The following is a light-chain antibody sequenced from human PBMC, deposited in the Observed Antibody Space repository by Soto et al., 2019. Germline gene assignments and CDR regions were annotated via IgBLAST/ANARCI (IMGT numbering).Light chain of an antibody. J-gene: IGLJ1*01. Sequence: QSVLTEPASVSGSPGQSLTISCTGTSSDVGSHNVVSWYQHHPGKAPKLIIYEATKWPSGVSTRFSGSKSGNTASLTISGLQAEDEADYYCCSFAGTNTFVFGTGTKVTVL. CDR3: CSFAGTNTFV. CDR2: EAT. V-gene: IGLV2-23*01. CDR1: SSDVGSHNV.